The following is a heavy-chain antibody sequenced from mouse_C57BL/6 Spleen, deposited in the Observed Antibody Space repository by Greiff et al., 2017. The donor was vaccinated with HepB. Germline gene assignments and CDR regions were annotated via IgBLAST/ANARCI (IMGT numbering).Heavy chain of an antibody. CDR2: INPSSGYT. CDR3: AREDSSGYNYAMDY. J-gene: IGHJ4*01. Sequence: LVESGAELARPGASVKMSCKASGYTFTSYTMHWVQQRPGQGLEWIGYINPSSGYTKYNQKFKDKATLTADKSSSTAYMQLSSLTSEDSAVYYCAREDSSGYNYAMDYWGQGTSVTVAS. V-gene: IGHV1-4*01. D-gene: IGHD3-2*02. CDR1: GYTFTSYT.